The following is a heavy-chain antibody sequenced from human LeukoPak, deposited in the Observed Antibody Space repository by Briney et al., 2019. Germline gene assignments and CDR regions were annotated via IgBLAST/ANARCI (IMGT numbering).Heavy chain of an antibody. Sequence: GASVKVSCKASGYTFTSYYMHWVRQAPGQGLEWMGILSPSGGSTRYAQKFQDRVTMTRDTSTSTVYMEVSSLRSEDTAVYYCARLSGNDDAFDTWGQGTMVTVSS. J-gene: IGHJ3*02. CDR3: ARLSGNDDAFDT. V-gene: IGHV1-46*01. CDR2: LSPSGGST. D-gene: IGHD1-1*01. CDR1: GYTFTSYY.